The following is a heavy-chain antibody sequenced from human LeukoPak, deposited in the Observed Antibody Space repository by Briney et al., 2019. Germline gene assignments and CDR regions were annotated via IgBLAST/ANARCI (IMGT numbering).Heavy chain of an antibody. D-gene: IGHD3-10*01. J-gene: IGHJ6*02. CDR2: IYYSGST. V-gene: IGHV4-59*01. Sequence: SETLSLTCTVSGGSISSYYWSWIRQPPGKGLEWIGYIYYSGSTNYNPSLKSRVTISVDTSKNQFSLKLSSVTAADTAVYYCARDSYYGSGSYQQYNPNPLYYGMDVWGQGTTVTVSS. CDR1: GGSISSYY. CDR3: ARDSYYGSGSYQQYNPNPLYYGMDV.